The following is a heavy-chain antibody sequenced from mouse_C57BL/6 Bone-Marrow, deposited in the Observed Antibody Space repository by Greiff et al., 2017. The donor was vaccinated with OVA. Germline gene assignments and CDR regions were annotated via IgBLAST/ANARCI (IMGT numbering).Heavy chain of an antibody. V-gene: IGHV5-17*01. CDR1: GFTFSDYG. Sequence: EVQLKESGGGLVKPGGSLKLSCAASGFTFSDYGMHWVRQAPEKGLEWVAYISSGSSTIYYADTVKGRFTISRDNAKNTLFLQMTSLRSEDTAMYYCARRTGAWFAYWGQGTLVTVSA. D-gene: IGHD4-1*01. CDR2: ISSGSSTI. CDR3: ARRTGAWFAY. J-gene: IGHJ3*01.